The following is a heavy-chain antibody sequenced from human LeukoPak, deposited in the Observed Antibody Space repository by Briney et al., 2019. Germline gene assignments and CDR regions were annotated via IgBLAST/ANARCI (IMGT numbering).Heavy chain of an antibody. V-gene: IGHV3-21*01. J-gene: IGHJ4*02. Sequence: GGSLRLSCAASGFTFSSYSMNWVRQAPGKGPEWVSSISSSSSYIYYADSVKGRFTISRDNAKNSLYLQMNSLRAEDTAVYYCARDPGVAVAEQGYWGQGTLVTVSS. CDR1: GFTFSSYS. CDR3: ARDPGVAVAEQGY. CDR2: ISSSSSYI. D-gene: IGHD6-19*01.